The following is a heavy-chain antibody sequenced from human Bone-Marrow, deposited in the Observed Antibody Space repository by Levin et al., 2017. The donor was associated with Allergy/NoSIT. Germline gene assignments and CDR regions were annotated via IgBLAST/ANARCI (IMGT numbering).Heavy chain of an antibody. Sequence: GGSLRLSCAASGFTFSSYVMSWVRQAPGKGLEWVSAISGSGGSTYYADSVKGRFTISRDNSKNTLYLQMNSLRAEDTAVYYCAKGPLVVTAIGIVYWGQGTLVTVSS. D-gene: IGHD2-21*02. CDR2: ISGSGGST. V-gene: IGHV3-23*01. J-gene: IGHJ4*02. CDR1: GFTFSSYV. CDR3: AKGPLVVTAIGIVY.